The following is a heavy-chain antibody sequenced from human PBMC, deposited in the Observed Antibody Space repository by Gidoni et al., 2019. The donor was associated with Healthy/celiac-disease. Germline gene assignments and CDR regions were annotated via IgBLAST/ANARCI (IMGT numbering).Heavy chain of an antibody. CDR2: ISGSGGST. J-gene: IGHJ4*02. V-gene: IGHV3-23*01. CDR3: ARPPYSSSWYYFEY. Sequence: EVQLLESGGGLVQPGGSLRLSCAASGFTFSSYTMNWVRQAPGKGLEWVSIISGSGGSTYYADSVKGRFTSSRDNSMNTLYLQMNSLRAEDTAVYYCARPPYSSSWYYFEYWGQGTLVTVSS. CDR1: GFTFSSYT. D-gene: IGHD6-13*01.